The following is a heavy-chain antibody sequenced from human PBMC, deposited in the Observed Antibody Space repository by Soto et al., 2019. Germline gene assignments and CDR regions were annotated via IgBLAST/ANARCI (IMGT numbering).Heavy chain of an antibody. D-gene: IGHD1-26*01. CDR2: IYYSGST. Sequence: SETLSLTCTVSGGSISSYYWSWIRQPPGKGLEWIGYIYYSGSTNYNPSLKSRVTISVDTSKKQFSLKLSSVTAADTAVYYCARVGATPNWFDPWGQGTLVTVSS. CDR1: GGSISSYY. V-gene: IGHV4-59*01. CDR3: ARVGATPNWFDP. J-gene: IGHJ5*02.